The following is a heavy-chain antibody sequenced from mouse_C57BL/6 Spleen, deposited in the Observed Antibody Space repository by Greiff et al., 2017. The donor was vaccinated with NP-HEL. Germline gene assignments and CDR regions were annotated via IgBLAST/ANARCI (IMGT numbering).Heavy chain of an antibody. V-gene: IGHV1-42*01. CDR3: ARDWHFDY. Sequence: EVQLQQSGPELVKPGASVKISCKASGYSFTGYYMNWVKQSPEKSLEWIGEINPSTGGTTYNQKFKAKATLTVDKSSSTAYMQLKSLTSEDSAVYYCARDWHFDYWGQGTTLTVSS. D-gene: IGHD4-1*01. CDR1: GYSFTGYY. J-gene: IGHJ2*01. CDR2: INPSTGGT.